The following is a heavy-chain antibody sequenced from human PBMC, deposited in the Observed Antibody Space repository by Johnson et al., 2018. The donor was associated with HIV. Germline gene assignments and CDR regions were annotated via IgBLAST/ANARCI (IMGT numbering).Heavy chain of an antibody. CDR2: IRYDGSNN. Sequence: QVQLVESGGGVVQPGGSLRLSCAASGFTFSSYGMHWVRQAPGKGLEWVTFIRYDGSNNYYADSVKGRFTISRDNSKNTLYLQMNSLRAEDTAVYYCARVARHDGWWFDASDIWGQGTMVTVSS. CDR1: GFTFSSYG. D-gene: IGHD2-15*01. V-gene: IGHV3-30*02. J-gene: IGHJ3*02. CDR3: ARVARHDGWWFDASDI.